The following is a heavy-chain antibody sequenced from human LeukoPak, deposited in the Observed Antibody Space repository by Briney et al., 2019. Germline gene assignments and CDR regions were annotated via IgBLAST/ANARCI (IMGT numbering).Heavy chain of an antibody. Sequence: ASVKVSCKASGYTFTGYYMHWVRQAPGQGLEWMGWINPNSGGTNYAQKFQGRVTMTRDTSISTAYMELSRLRSDDTAVYYCARFRGSAMVRGFDYWGQGTLVTVSS. D-gene: IGHD3-10*01. V-gene: IGHV1-2*02. J-gene: IGHJ4*02. CDR2: INPNSGGT. CDR3: ARFRGSAMVRGFDY. CDR1: GYTFTGYY.